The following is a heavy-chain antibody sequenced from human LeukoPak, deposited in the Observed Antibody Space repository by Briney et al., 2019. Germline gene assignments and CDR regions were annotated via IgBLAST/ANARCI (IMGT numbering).Heavy chain of an antibody. CDR3: ARVGYVWGSYRYTFDY. V-gene: IGHV4-38-2*01. Sequence: SETLSLTCAVSGYSISSCDYWGWSRQPPGKGLDGIWSIYHSGSTYYNPSLKSRVNISVDTSKNQFSLKLSSVTAADTAVYYCARVGYVWGSYRYTFDYWGQGTLVTVSS. J-gene: IGHJ4*02. CDR1: GYSISSCDY. D-gene: IGHD3-16*02. CDR2: IYHSGST.